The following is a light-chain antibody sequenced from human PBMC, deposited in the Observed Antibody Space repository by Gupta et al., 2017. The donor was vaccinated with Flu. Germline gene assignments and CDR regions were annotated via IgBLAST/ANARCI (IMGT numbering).Light chain of an antibody. CDR2: AAS. Sequence: DIQMTQSPSSLSASVGDRVTITCRASQSISSYLNWYQQKPGKAPKLLIYAASSLQSGVPSRLSGSGSGTDFTLTISSLQPEDFATYYCQQSYSNPRFTFGPGTKVDIK. J-gene: IGKJ3*01. CDR1: QSISSY. CDR3: QQSYSNPRFT. V-gene: IGKV1-39*01.